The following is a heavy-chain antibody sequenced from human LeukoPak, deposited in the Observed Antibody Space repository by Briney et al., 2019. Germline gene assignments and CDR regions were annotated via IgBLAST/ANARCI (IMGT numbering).Heavy chain of an antibody. D-gene: IGHD2-21*01. V-gene: IGHV4-39*07. Sequence: SETLSLTCSVSGGSISNSTYYWGWGRQAPGKGVEWIGSFYYLGNTYYKPSLRSRVTMSVDMSKNQFSLKLSAVTAADTAVYYCTTFRGPPNYFDNWGQGNLVTVSS. CDR1: GGSISNSTYY. CDR3: TTFRGPPNYFDN. J-gene: IGHJ4*02. CDR2: FYYLGNT.